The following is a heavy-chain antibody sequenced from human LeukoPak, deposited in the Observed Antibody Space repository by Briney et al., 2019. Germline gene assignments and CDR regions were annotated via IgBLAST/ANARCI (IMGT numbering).Heavy chain of an antibody. D-gene: IGHD6-13*01. Sequence: GASVKVSCKASGYTFTGYYMHWVRQAPGQGLEWMGWVNPNSGGTNYAQKFQGRVTMTRDTSISTAYMELSRLRSDDTAVYYCARGRRIAAAQVNWFDPWGQGTLVTVSS. CDR3: ARGRRIAAAQVNWFDP. CDR1: GYTFTGYY. J-gene: IGHJ5*02. CDR2: VNPNSGGT. V-gene: IGHV1-2*02.